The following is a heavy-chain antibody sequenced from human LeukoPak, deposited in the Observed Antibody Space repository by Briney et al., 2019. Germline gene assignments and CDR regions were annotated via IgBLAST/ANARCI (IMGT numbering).Heavy chain of an antibody. D-gene: IGHD5-12*01. J-gene: IGHJ3*02. CDR2: ISIRGSTI. V-gene: IGHV3-11*01. CDR1: GFTFSDYY. Sequence: GGSLRLSCAASGFTFSDYYMSWIRQAPGKGLEWGSYISIRGSTIYHAYSVKGRFTIPRDNAKNSLYLQMNSLRAEDTAVYYCARGAGYAYAFDIWGQGTMVTVSS. CDR3: ARGAGYAYAFDI.